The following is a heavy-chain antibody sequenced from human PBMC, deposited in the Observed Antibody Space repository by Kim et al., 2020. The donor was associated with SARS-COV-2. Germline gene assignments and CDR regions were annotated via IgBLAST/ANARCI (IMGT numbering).Heavy chain of an antibody. V-gene: IGHV7-4-1*02. J-gene: IGHJ6*02. D-gene: IGHD3-3*01. Sequence: ASVKVSCKASGYTFTSYAMNWVRQAPGQGLEWMGWINTNTGNPTYAQGFTGRFVFSLDTSVSTAYLQISSLKAEDTAVYYCARDGGSVIRFLEWLSEQTQYYYYYGMDVWGQGTTVTVSS. CDR2: INTNTGNP. CDR3: ARDGGSVIRFLEWLSEQTQYYYYYGMDV. CDR1: GYTFTSYA.